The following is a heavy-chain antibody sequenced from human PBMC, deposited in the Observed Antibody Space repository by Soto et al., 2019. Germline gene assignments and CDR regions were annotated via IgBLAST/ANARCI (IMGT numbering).Heavy chain of an antibody. V-gene: IGHV3-23*01. CDR1: GFTFSSYW. J-gene: IGHJ5*02. Sequence: GGSLRLSCAASGFTFSSYWMHWVRQAPGKGLEWVSAISGSGGSTYYADSVKGRFTISRDNSKSTLYLQMNSLRAEDTAVYYCAKDVTRVIVMDTNWFDPWGQGTLVTVSS. CDR2: ISGSGGST. CDR3: AKDVTRVIVMDTNWFDP. D-gene: IGHD3-22*01.